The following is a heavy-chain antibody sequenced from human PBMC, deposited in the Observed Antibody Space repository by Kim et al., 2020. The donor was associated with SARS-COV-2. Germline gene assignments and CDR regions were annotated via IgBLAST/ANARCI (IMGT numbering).Heavy chain of an antibody. CDR1: GFTFSSYA. CDR2: ISSNGGST. D-gene: IGHD6-19*01. J-gene: IGHJ6*02. V-gene: IGHV3-64D*09. Sequence: GGSLRLSCSASGFTFSSYAMHWVRQAPGKGLEYVSAISSNGGSTYYADSVKGRFTISRDNSKNTLYLQMSSLRAEDTAVYYCVKRRGWYLLDYYYGMDVWGQGTTVTVSS. CDR3: VKRRGWYLLDYYYGMDV.